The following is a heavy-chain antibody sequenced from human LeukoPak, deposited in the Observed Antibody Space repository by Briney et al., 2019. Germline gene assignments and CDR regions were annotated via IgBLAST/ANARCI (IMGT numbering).Heavy chain of an antibody. Sequence: TGGSLRLSCAASGFTFSSYAMSWVRQAPGKGLEWVSAISGSGGSTYYADSVKGRFTISRDNSKNTLYLQMNSLRAEDTAVYYCAKVPYCGGDCYPTFDYWGQGTLVTVSS. CDR3: AKVPYCGGDCYPTFDY. D-gene: IGHD2-21*01. CDR2: ISGSGGST. V-gene: IGHV3-23*01. J-gene: IGHJ4*02. CDR1: GFTFSSYA.